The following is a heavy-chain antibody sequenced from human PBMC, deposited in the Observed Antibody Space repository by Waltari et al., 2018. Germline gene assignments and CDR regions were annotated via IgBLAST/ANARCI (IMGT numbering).Heavy chain of an antibody. V-gene: IGHV3-21*01. J-gene: IGHJ4*02. Sequence: EVQLVESGGGLVKPGGSLRLSCAASGFTFSSYSMNWVRQAPGQGLEGVPSISSSSSYIYYADSGKGRFTISRDNAKNSLYLQMNSLRAEDTAVYYCARGINYYDSSGYPGPRPSDYWGQGTLVTVSS. CDR1: GFTFSSYS. CDR3: ARGINYYDSSGYPGPRPSDY. CDR2: ISSSSSYI. D-gene: IGHD3-22*01.